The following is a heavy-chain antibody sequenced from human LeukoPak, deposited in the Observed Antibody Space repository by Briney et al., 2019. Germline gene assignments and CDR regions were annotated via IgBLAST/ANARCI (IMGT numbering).Heavy chain of an antibody. D-gene: IGHD6-6*01. CDR3: ARVYSSSSGKNAFDV. Sequence: GGSLRLSCAASGFTFNNYWMSWVRQAPGKGLEWVANIKQDGNEKYYVDSVEGRFTISRDNAKNSLDLQMNSLRVDDTAVYYCARVYSSSSGKNAFDVWGQGTMVTVSS. J-gene: IGHJ3*01. CDR2: IKQDGNEK. CDR1: GFTFNNYW. V-gene: IGHV3-7*03.